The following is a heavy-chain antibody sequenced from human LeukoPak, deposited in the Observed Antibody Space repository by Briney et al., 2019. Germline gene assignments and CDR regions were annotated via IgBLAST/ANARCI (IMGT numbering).Heavy chain of an antibody. CDR3: ARDQYYGSGSFFMNYYYYYMDV. CDR2: INPNSGGT. Sequence: ASVKVSCKASGYTFTGYYMHWVRQAPGQGLEWMGWINPNSGGTNYAQKLQGRVTMTTDTSTSTAYMELRSLRSDDTAVYYCARDQYYGSGSFFMNYYYYYMDVWGKGTRSPSP. CDR1: GYTFTGYY. J-gene: IGHJ6*03. V-gene: IGHV1-2*02. D-gene: IGHD3-10*01.